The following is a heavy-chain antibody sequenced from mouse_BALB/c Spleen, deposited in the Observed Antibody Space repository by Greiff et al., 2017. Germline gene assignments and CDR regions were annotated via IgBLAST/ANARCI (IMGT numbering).Heavy chain of an antibody. Sequence: EVQGVESGGGLVQPGGSMKLSCVASGFTFSNYWMNWVRQSPEKGLEWVAEIRLKSNNYATHYAESVKGRFTISRDDFKSSVYLQMNNLRAEDTGIYYCTRATVVATRFDYWGQGTTLTVSS. D-gene: IGHD1-1*01. CDR1: GFTFSNYW. V-gene: IGHV6-6*02. CDR2: IRLKSNNYAT. J-gene: IGHJ2*01. CDR3: TRATVVATRFDY.